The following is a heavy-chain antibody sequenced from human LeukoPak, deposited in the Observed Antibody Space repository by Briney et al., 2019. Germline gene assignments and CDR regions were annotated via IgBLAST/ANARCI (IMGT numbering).Heavy chain of an antibody. CDR3: ARDRYFDWSIDY. V-gene: IGHV4-38-2*02. CDR2: IYHSGIT. Sequence: SETLSLTCTVSGYSISSGYYWGWIRQPPGKGLEWIGSIYHSGITYYNPSLKSRVTISVDTSKNQFSLKLSSVTAADTAVYYCARDRYFDWSIDYWGQGTLVTVSS. D-gene: IGHD3-9*01. J-gene: IGHJ4*02. CDR1: GYSISSGYY.